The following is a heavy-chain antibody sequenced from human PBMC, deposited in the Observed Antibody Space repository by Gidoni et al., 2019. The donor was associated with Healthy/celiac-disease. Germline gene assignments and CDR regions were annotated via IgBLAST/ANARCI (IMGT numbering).Heavy chain of an antibody. CDR2: IYYSGST. CDR3: ASESYGDENLDY. D-gene: IGHD4-17*01. V-gene: IGHV4-39*01. J-gene: IGHJ4*02. CDR1: GGSISSSSYY. Sequence: QLQLQESGPGLVKPSETLSLTCTVSGGSISSSSYYWGWIRQPPGKGLEWIGSIYYSGSTYYNPSLKSRVTISVDTSKNQFSLKLSSVTAADTAVYYCASESYGDENLDYWGQGTLVTVSS.